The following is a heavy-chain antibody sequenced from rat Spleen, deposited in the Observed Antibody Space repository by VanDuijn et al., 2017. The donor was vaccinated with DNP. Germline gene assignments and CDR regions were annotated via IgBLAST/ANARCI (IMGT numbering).Heavy chain of an antibody. CDR3: ARHGRRVFDY. D-gene: IGHD1-11*01. CDR2: ISYGGSD. CDR1: GFTFSVYA. J-gene: IGHJ2*01. Sequence: EVQLVESGVGLDQPGMSLKLSCASSGFTFSVYAIASVRQAPKKGLELVATISYGGSDYYRDSVQGRFTISRDNAKSTLYLQMNSLRSEDMATYYCARHGRRVFDYWGQGVMVTVSS. V-gene: IGHV5-7*01.